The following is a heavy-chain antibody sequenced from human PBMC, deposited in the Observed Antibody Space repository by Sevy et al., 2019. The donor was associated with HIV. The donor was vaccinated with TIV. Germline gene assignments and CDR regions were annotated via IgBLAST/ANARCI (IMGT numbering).Heavy chain of an antibody. V-gene: IGHV3-30*02. CDR2: ISPDGIVT. J-gene: IGHJ4*02. CDR3: ARDFWTSNGAY. Sequence: GGSLRLSCATSGFTFTGYGMNWVRQPPGKGLEWVSYISPDGIVTTYADSVKGRFTISRDNVQNTLYLQMDRLRPDDTAVYYCARDFWTSNGAYWGQGAQVTVSS. D-gene: IGHD3-3*01. CDR1: GFTFTGYG.